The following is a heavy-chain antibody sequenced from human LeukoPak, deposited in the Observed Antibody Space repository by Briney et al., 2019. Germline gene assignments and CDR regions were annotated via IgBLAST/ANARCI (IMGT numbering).Heavy chain of an antibody. CDR2: ISWNSGSI. V-gene: IGHV3-9*01. CDR1: GFTFDDYA. CDR3: AKGPPAKGAFDI. J-gene: IGHJ3*02. Sequence: GGSLSLSCAASGFTFDDYAMHWVRQAPRKGLEWVSGISWNSGSIGYADSVKGRFTISRDNAKNSLYLQMDSLRAEDTALYYCAKGPPAKGAFDIWGQGTMVTVSS.